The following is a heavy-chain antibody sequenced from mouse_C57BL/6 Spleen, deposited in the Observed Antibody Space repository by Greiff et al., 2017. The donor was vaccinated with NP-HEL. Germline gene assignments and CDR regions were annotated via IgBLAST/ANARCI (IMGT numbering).Heavy chain of an antibody. CDR1: GFTFSDYG. Sequence: EVKLVESGGGLVKPGGSLKLSCAASGFTFSDYGMHWVRQAPEKGLEWVAYISSGSSTIYYADTVKGRFTMSRDNAKNTLFLQMTSLRSEDTAMYYCAREQLNYYAMDYWGQGTSVTVSS. V-gene: IGHV5-17*01. J-gene: IGHJ4*01. D-gene: IGHD3-2*02. CDR2: ISSGSSTI. CDR3: AREQLNYYAMDY.